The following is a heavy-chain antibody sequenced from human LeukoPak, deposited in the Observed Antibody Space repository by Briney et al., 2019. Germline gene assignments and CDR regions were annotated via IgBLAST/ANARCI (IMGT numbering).Heavy chain of an antibody. Sequence: GGSLRLSCAASGFTFSSYWMHWVRQAPGKGLVWVSRINSDGSSISYADSVKGRFTISRDNAKNTLYLQMNSLRAEDTAVYYCARVHSEYYYDSSGYYYWGQGTLVTVSS. V-gene: IGHV3-74*01. CDR2: INSDGSSI. J-gene: IGHJ4*02. CDR1: GFTFSSYW. D-gene: IGHD3-22*01. CDR3: ARVHSEYYYDSSGYYY.